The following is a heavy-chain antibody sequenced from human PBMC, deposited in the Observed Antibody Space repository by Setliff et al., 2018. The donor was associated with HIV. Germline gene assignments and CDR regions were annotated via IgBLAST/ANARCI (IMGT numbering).Heavy chain of an antibody. J-gene: IGHJ6*03. CDR3: ARATNYYDSSNYYMDV. Sequence: ASVKVSCKASGYTFTSYAMHWVRQAPGQRLEWMGWINAGNGNTKYSQESQGRATITRDTSASTAYMELSSLRSEDMAVYYCARATNYYDSSNYYMDVWGKGTTVTVSS. CDR1: GYTFTSYA. D-gene: IGHD3-22*01. V-gene: IGHV1-3*03. CDR2: INAGNGNT.